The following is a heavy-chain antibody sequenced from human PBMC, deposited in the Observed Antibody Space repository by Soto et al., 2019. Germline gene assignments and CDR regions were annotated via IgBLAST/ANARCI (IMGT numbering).Heavy chain of an antibody. J-gene: IGHJ6*02. CDR2: IIPIFGTA. D-gene: IGHD2-2*01. V-gene: IGHV1-69*13. Sequence: SVKVSCKASGGTFSSYAISWVRQAPGQGLEWMGGIIPIFGTANYAQKFQGRVTITADEPTSTAYMELSSLRSEDTAVYYCARGIVVVPAARYGMDVWGQGTTVTV. CDR3: ARGIVVVPAARYGMDV. CDR1: GGTFSSYA.